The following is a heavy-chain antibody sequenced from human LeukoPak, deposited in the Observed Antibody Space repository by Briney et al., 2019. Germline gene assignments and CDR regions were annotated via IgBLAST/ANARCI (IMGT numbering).Heavy chain of an antibody. D-gene: IGHD3-3*01. CDR1: GGSFSGYY. CDR3: ARGYDFWSGYPSLGYFDY. Sequence: SETLSLTCAVYGGSFSGYYWSWIRQPPGKGLEWIGEINHSGSTNYNPSLKSRVTISVDTSKNQFSLKPSSVTAADTAVYYCARGYDFWSGYPSLGYFDYWGQGTLVTVSS. J-gene: IGHJ4*02. V-gene: IGHV4-34*01. CDR2: INHSGST.